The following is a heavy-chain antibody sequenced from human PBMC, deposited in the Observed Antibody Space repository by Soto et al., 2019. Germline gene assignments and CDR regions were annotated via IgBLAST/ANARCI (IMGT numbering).Heavy chain of an antibody. CDR1: GFSFRTYT. J-gene: IGHJ4*02. D-gene: IGHD4-17*01. V-gene: IGHV3-23*01. Sequence: PGGSLRLSCASSGFSFRTYTMSWVRQAPGKGLEWLSVISGSGGSPSYADSVQGRFIISRDNARNTLYLHMNSLRAEDTAVYYCARFGFYGDYFDYWGQGTLVTVSS. CDR3: ARFGFYGDYFDY. CDR2: ISGSGGSP.